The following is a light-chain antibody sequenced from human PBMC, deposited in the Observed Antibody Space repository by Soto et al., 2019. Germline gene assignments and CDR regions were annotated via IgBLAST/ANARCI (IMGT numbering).Light chain of an antibody. Sequence: DVQLTQSPSSLSASVGDRVIITCRASQTISTYLNWYQQKPGKAPKLLLYAASSLQGGVPSRFSGSGSGTDFTLTISSLQPEDFATYYCQQSYRTPRTFGQGTRVEIK. CDR3: QQSYRTPRT. CDR2: AAS. V-gene: IGKV1-39*01. CDR1: QTISTY. J-gene: IGKJ1*01.